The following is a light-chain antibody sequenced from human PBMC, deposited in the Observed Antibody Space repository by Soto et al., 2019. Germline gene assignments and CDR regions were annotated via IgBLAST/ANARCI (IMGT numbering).Light chain of an antibody. Sequence: QSVLTQPPSVSGAPGQRVTISCTGGSSNIGSGYDVHWYQQLPGTAPKLLIYGNTNRPSGVPDRFSASTSATSASLAITGLQAEDEGDYYCQAWGTGGVFGGGTKLTVL. CDR3: QAWGTGGV. V-gene: IGLV1-40*01. CDR2: GNT. CDR1: SSNIGSGYD. J-gene: IGLJ3*02.